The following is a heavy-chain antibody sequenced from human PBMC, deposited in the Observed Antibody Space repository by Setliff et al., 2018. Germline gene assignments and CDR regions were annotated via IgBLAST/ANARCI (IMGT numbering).Heavy chain of an antibody. CDR1: GFTLSSYT. J-gene: IGHJ6*02. D-gene: IGHD3-10*01. CDR2: ISSISHYI. Sequence: NPGGSLRLSCAASGFTLSSYTMNWVRQAPGKGLEWVSCISSISHYIYYADSVKSLFTISRDNAKNSIYLQMNSLRAEDTAVYYCARDPRYGLGGYSGSIKYGVDVWGQGTTVTVSS. V-gene: IGHV3-21*06. CDR3: ARDPRYGLGGYSGSIKYGVDV.